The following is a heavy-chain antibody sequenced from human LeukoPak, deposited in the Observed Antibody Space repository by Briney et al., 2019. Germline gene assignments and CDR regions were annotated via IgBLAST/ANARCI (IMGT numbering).Heavy chain of an antibody. J-gene: IGHJ4*02. CDR3: ARASYSYDINGWVPFDY. CDR1: GNSISSGDNY. D-gene: IGHD3-22*01. V-gene: IGHV4-61*02. Sequence: SQTLSLTCTVSGNSISSGDNYWSWIRQPARKGLEWIGRIYTSGSTNYNPSLKSRVTISGDTSKNQFSLRLSSVTAADTAVYYCARASYSYDINGWVPFDYWGQGTLVTVSS. CDR2: IYTSGST.